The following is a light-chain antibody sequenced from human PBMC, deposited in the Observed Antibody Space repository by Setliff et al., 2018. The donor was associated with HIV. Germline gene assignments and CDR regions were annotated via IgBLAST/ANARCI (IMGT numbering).Light chain of an antibody. CDR1: SSDVGSYDY. Sequence: QSALTQPPSASGSPGQSVTISCTGTSSDVGSYDYVSWYQQHPGKAPKLMIYEVSQRPSGVPDRFTGSKSGNTASLTVSGLQPEDEADYYCSSYAGSTNVFGTGTKV. CDR2: EVS. CDR3: SSYAGSTNV. J-gene: IGLJ1*01. V-gene: IGLV2-8*01.